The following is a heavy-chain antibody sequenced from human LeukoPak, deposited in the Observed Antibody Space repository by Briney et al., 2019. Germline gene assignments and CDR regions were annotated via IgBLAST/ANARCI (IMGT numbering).Heavy chain of an antibody. Sequence: PGGSLRLSCAASGFTFSSYSMNWVRQAPGKGLEWVSSISSSSSYIYYADSVKGRFTISRDNSKNSLYLQMNSLRAEDTALYYCAKDHYGSGSVRGFDYWGQGTLVTVSS. J-gene: IGHJ4*02. D-gene: IGHD3-10*01. V-gene: IGHV3-21*04. CDR1: GFTFSSYS. CDR2: ISSSSSYI. CDR3: AKDHYGSGSVRGFDY.